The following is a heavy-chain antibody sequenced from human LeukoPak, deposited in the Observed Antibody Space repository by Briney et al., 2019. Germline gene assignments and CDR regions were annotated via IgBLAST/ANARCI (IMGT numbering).Heavy chain of an antibody. J-gene: IGHJ4*02. V-gene: IGHV4-34*01. CDR3: ARAVSSWSLPFDY. Sequence: XXRQPPGXGXEWIGEINHSGSTNYNPSLTSRVTISVDTSKNQFSLKLSSVTAADTAVYYCARAVSSWSLPFDYWGQGTLVTVSS. CDR2: INHSGST. D-gene: IGHD6-13*01.